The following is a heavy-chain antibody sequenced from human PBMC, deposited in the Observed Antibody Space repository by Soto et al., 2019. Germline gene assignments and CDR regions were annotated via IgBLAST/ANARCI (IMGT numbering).Heavy chain of an antibody. CDR1: GGSISSTSYY. CDR2: IYYSGST. J-gene: IGHJ3*02. D-gene: IGHD5-18*01. V-gene: IGHV4-39*01. Sequence: SETLSLTCTVSGGSISSTSYYWGWIRQPPGKGLEWIGSIYYSGSTYYNPSLKSRVTISVDTSKNQFSLKLSSVTAADTAVYYCARPGGYSYGRRAAFDILGQGTMVTVSS. CDR3: ARPGGYSYGRRAAFDI.